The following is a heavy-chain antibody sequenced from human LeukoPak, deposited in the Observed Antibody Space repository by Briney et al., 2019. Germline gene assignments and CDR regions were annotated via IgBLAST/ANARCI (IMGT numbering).Heavy chain of an antibody. CDR1: GFTFSSYS. CDR3: ARDGCGGDCYSGY. J-gene: IGHJ4*02. V-gene: IGHV3-21*01. D-gene: IGHD2-21*02. CDR2: ISSSSSYI. Sequence: KPGGSLRFSCVVSGFTFSSYSMNWVRQAPGKGLEWVSSISSSSSYIYYADSVKGRFTISRDNARNPLYLQMNSLRAEDTAVYYCARDGCGGDCYSGYWGQGTLVTVSS.